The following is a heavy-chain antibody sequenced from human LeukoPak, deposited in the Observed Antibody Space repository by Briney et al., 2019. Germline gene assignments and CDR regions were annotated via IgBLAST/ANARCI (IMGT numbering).Heavy chain of an antibody. CDR1: GGSISSYY. D-gene: IGHD1-26*01. Sequence: SETLSLTCTVSGGSISSYYWSWIRQPPGKGLEWIGEINHSGSTNYNPSLKSRVTISVDTSKNQFSLKLSSVTAADTAVYYCAREGIVGATDTFDIWGQGTMVTVSS. V-gene: IGHV4-34*01. CDR3: AREGIVGATDTFDI. J-gene: IGHJ3*02. CDR2: INHSGST.